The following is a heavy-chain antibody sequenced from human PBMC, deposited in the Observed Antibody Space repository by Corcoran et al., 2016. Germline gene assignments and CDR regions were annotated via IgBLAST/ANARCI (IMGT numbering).Heavy chain of an antibody. CDR1: GGTFSSYA. CDR3: ARGRSSGWYGFYYGMDV. V-gene: IGHV1-69*06. D-gene: IGHD6-19*01. CDR2: IIPIFGTP. J-gene: IGHJ6*02. Sequence: QVHLVQSGTELKKPGSSVKVSCKTSGGTFSSYAIMWVRQAPGQGLEWVGGIIPIFGTPKYAQKFQGRVMITADTSTSTGYMDLNSLRSEDTAVYYCARGRSSGWYGFYYGMDVCGQGTTVTVSS.